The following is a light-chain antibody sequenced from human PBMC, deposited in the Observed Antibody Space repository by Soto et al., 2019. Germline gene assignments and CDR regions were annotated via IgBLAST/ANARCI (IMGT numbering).Light chain of an antibody. Sequence: IQMIQSPSSLSASVGDRVTITCLASQSISSWLAWYQQKPGKAPKLLIYKASSLESGVPSRFSGSGSGTEFTLTISSLQPDDFATYHCQQYNSYSPTFGQGTKVDNK. CDR1: QSISSW. J-gene: IGKJ1*01. CDR2: KAS. V-gene: IGKV1-5*03. CDR3: QQYNSYSPT.